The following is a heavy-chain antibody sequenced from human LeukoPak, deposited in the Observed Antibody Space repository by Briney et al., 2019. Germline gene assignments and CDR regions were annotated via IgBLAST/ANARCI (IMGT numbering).Heavy chain of an antibody. Sequence: PGGSLRLSCAASGFTFSSYSMNWVRQAPGKGLDWVSSISSSSSYIYYADSVKGRFTISRDNAKNSLYLQMNSLRAEDTAVYYCARGPTYGDYLDYWGQGTLVTVSS. D-gene: IGHD4-17*01. CDR1: GFTFSSYS. CDR3: ARGPTYGDYLDY. CDR2: ISSSSSYI. V-gene: IGHV3-21*01. J-gene: IGHJ4*02.